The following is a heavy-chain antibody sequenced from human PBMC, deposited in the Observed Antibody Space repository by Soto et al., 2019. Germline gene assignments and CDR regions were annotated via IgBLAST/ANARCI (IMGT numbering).Heavy chain of an antibody. Sequence: KVPCKASGVTLIGYSISGVRQATGQGLEWMGGIIPIFGTANYAQKFQGRVTITADESTSTAYMELSSLRSEDTAVYYCAGYSGYDFPWFDPWGQGTLVTVSS. CDR1: GVTLIGYS. J-gene: IGHJ5*02. CDR3: AGYSGYDFPWFDP. D-gene: IGHD5-12*01. CDR2: IIPIFGTA. V-gene: IGHV1-69*01.